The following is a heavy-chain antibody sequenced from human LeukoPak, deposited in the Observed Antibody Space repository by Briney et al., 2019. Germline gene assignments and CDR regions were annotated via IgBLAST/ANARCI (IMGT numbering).Heavy chain of an antibody. CDR2: ISSSSSYI. CDR1: GFTFSSYS. D-gene: IGHD3-22*01. CDR3: ARDPVKYYYDSSGYLDY. V-gene: IGHV3-21*01. J-gene: IGHJ4*02. Sequence: PGGSLRLSCAASGFTFSSYSMNWVRQAPGKGLEWVSSISSSSSYIYYADSVKGRFTISRDNAKNSLYLQMNSLRAEDTAVYYCARDPVKYYYDSSGYLDYWGQGTLVTVSS.